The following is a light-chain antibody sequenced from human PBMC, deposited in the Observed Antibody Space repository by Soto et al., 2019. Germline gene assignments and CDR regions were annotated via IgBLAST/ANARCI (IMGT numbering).Light chain of an antibody. CDR1: QSISSY. J-gene: IGKJ1*01. CDR3: PPCYCTPRT. CDR2: AAS. Sequence: DIQMTQSPSSLSASVGDRVTITCRASQSISSYLNWYQQKPGKAPKLLIYAASSLQSGVPSRFSGSGSGTVFTLSLSSLQPVDFATYYSPPCYCTPRTLAQGTQVHIK. V-gene: IGKV1-39*01.